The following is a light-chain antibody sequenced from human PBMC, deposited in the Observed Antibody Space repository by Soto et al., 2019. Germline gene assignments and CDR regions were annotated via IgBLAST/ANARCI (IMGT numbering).Light chain of an antibody. V-gene: IGLV2-14*03. J-gene: IGLJ1*01. CDR2: DVS. Sequence: QSALTQPASVSGSPGQSITISCTGTSSDVGGYNYVSWYQRHPGKAPKLMIFDVSNRPSGVSNRFSGSKSVNTASLTISGLQAEDEADYFCSSYTSSTTPYVFGTGTKVTVL. CDR3: SSYTSSTTPYV. CDR1: SSDVGGYNY.